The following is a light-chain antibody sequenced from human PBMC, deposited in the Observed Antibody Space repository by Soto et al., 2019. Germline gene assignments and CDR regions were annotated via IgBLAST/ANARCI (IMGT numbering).Light chain of an antibody. Sequence: DVVMTQSPLSLSVTLGQPASISCRSSESLVHSDGNTYLHWYQQRPGQSPRRLIYKVSRRDSGVLDRFSGSGTSSDFTVRILWVVAEDVVVYYWLLGSHWPAVTCGPGTKVAI. J-gene: IGKJ1*01. CDR3: LLGSHWPAVT. V-gene: IGKV2-30*02. CDR1: ESLVHSDGNTY. CDR2: KVS.